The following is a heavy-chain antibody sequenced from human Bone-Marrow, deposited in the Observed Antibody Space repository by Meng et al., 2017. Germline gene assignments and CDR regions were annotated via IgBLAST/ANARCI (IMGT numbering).Heavy chain of an antibody. Sequence: SVKVSCKASGGTFSSYTISWVRQAPGQGLEWMGRIIPILGIANYAQKFQGRVTITADESTSTAYMELSSLRSEDTAVYYCARGVLEYSSSFLDFDYWGQGTLVTVSS. D-gene: IGHD6-6*01. CDR2: IIPILGIA. CDR3: ARGVLEYSSSFLDFDY. J-gene: IGHJ4*02. CDR1: GGTFSSYT. V-gene: IGHV1-69*02.